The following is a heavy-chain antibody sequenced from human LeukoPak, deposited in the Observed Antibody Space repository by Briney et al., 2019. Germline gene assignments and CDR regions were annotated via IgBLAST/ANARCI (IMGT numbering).Heavy chain of an antibody. Sequence: ASVKVSCKASGYTFTSYGISWVRQAPGQGLEWMGWISAYNGNTNYAQKLQGRVTMTTDTSTSTAYMELRSLRSDDTAVYYCARDKVVDDRPDLYYFDLWGQGTLVTVSS. CDR1: GYTFTSYG. CDR3: ARDKVVDDRPDLYYFDL. V-gene: IGHV1-18*01. J-gene: IGHJ4*02. D-gene: IGHD2-15*01. CDR2: ISAYNGNT.